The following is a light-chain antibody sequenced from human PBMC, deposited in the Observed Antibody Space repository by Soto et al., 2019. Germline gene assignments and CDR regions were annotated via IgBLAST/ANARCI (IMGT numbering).Light chain of an antibody. CDR1: QSGSSN. J-gene: IGKJ3*01. CDR3: QQRTNWACT. CDR2: GAS. V-gene: IGKV3-15*01. Sequence: EIVMTQSPATLSVSPGERATLSCRASQSGSSNLAWYQQKPGQAPRLLIYGASTRATGIPARFSGSGSGTEFTLTISSLQSEDFAVYYCQQRTNWACTFGPGTRVDIK.